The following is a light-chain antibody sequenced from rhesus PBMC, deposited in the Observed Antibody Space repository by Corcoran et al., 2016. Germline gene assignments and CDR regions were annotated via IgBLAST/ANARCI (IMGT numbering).Light chain of an antibody. CDR1: QSVNSY. J-gene: IGKJ3*01. Sequence: EIVMTQSPATLALSPGERATLSCRASQSVNSYLAWYQQKPGPAPRRLIYGASSRSTGIPDRFSGSGSGTEFTLTISSLQPEDFAFYYCQQRNSYPFTFGPGTKLDIK. CDR3: QQRNSYPFT. V-gene: IGKV3S9*01. CDR2: GAS.